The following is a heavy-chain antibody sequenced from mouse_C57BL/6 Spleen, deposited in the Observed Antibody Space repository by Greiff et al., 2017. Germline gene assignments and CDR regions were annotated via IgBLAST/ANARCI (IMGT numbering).Heavy chain of an antibody. V-gene: IGHV1-19*01. D-gene: IGHD1-1*01. CDR1: GYTFTDYY. Sequence: VQLQQSGPVLVKPGASVKMSCKASGYTFTDYYMNWVKQSHGKSLEWIGVINPYNGGTSYNQKFKGKATLTVDKSSSTAYMELNSLTSEDSAVYYCARGPITTVVAHWYFDVWGTGTTVTVSS. J-gene: IGHJ1*03. CDR3: ARGPITTVVAHWYFDV. CDR2: INPYNGGT.